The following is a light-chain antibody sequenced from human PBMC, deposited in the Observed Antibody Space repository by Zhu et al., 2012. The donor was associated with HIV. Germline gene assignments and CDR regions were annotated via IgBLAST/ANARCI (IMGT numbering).Light chain of an antibody. J-gene: IGKJ1*01. CDR1: QSVRNRY. V-gene: IGKV3-20*01. CDR2: GAT. CDR3: QQDDNLPPGT. Sequence: EIVLTQSPGTLSLSPGESATLSCRASQSVRNRYLAWYQQRPGEAPRLLMFGATSRATDISDRFSGGGSGTDFTLTISRLEPEDFAVYSCQQDDNLPPGTFGQGTKVEIK.